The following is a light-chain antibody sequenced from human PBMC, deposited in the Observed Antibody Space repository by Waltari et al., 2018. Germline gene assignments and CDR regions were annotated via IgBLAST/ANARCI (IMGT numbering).Light chain of an antibody. CDR1: SSDVGAYNY. Sequence: QSALTQPPSASGSPGQSVTISCTGTSSDVGAYNYVPCYQQHPGKAPKLIIYEVTTRPSGVPDRFSGSKSGDTASLTVSGLQVEDEADYYCSSYAGSNNFVFGTGTKVTVL. CDR2: EVT. V-gene: IGLV2-8*01. J-gene: IGLJ1*01. CDR3: SSYAGSNNFV.